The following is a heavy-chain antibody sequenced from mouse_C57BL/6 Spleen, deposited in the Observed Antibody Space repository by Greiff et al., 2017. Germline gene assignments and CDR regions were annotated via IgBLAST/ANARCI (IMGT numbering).Heavy chain of an antibody. CDR1: GYTFTSYW. J-gene: IGHJ3*01. Sequence: QVQLQQPGAELVKPGASVKMSCKASGYTFTSYWITWVKQRPGQGLEWIGDLYPGSGSTNYNEKFKSKATLTVDTSSSTAYMQLSSLTSEDSAVYYCAREDYDYELFAYWGQGTLVTVSA. CDR3: AREDYDYELFAY. V-gene: IGHV1-55*01. D-gene: IGHD2-4*01. CDR2: LYPGSGST.